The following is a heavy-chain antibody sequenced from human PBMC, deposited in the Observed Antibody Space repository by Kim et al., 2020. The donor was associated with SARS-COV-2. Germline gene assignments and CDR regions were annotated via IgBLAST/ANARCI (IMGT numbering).Heavy chain of an antibody. CDR2: ISVYSGYT. CDR1: GYTFKNFG. V-gene: IGHV1-18*01. D-gene: IGHD3-10*01. CDR3: ARERSSPMIRGTYADY. J-gene: IGHJ4*02. Sequence: ASVKVSCKTYGYTFKNFGITWVRLAPGQGPEWMGWISVYSGYTTYAQKFQDRVTLTTDTSTNTGYLELRSLRSDDTAVYFCARERSSPMIRGTYADYWGQGTPVTVSS.